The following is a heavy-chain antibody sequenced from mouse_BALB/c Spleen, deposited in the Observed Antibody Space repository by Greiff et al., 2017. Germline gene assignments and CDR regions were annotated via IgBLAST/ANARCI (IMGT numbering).Heavy chain of an antibody. CDR1: GYSFTSCY. CDR2: ISYSGST. CDR3: ARDDDYWAWLDY. J-gene: IGHJ3*01. D-gene: IGHD2-3*01. V-gene: IGHV3-8*02. Sequence: EVQLVESGPGLVKPSQSLSITCSATGYSFTSCYLNWLRQFPGKKLEYMGYISYSGSTYYNPSLNSRISITRDTSKNQYYLLVNCVTTEDTATYYCARDDDYWAWLDYWGPGTPVTVSA.